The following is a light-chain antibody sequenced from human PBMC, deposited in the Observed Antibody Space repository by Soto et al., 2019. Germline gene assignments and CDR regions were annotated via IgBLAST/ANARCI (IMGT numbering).Light chain of an antibody. CDR3: TSYREAPPPFYV. CDR2: DVG. J-gene: IGLJ1*01. CDR1: HSDIGNYNY. V-gene: IGLV2-14*03. Sequence: QSALTQPASVSGSPGQSITISCTGTHSDIGNYNYVSWYQHLPGKAPKLMIYDVGSRPSGVSSRFSGSKSGNTASLAISGLQPEDGAVYYSTSYREAPPPFYVFGTGTKVPVL.